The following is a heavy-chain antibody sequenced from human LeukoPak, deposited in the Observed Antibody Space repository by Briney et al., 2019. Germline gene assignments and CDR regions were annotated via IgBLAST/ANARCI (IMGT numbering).Heavy chain of an antibody. V-gene: IGHV3-30-3*01. J-gene: IGHJ4*02. CDR3: ARDGNILTDLESPLFFDY. CDR1: GFIFSNYA. D-gene: IGHD3-9*01. CDR2: ISYDGSNK. Sequence: GGSLRLSCGASGFIFSNYAMHWVRQAPGKGLDWVAVISYDGSNKFYADSVKGRFTISRDNSRNTLYLQMNSLRAEDTAVYYCARDGNILTDLESPLFFDYWGQGTLVTVSS.